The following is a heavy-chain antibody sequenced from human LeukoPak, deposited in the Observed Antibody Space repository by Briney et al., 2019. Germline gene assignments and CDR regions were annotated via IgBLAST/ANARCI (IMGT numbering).Heavy chain of an antibody. D-gene: IGHD3-16*01. CDR2: IYYSGST. Sequence: SETLSLTCTVSGGSISSSSYYWGWIRQPPGKGLEWIGSIYYSGSTYYNPSLKSRVTISVDTSKNQFSLKLSSVTAADTAVYYCARQHFGVWGSYAPYYFDYWGQGTLVTVSS. CDR3: ARQHFGVWGSYAPYYFDY. J-gene: IGHJ4*02. V-gene: IGHV4-39*01. CDR1: GGSISSSSYY.